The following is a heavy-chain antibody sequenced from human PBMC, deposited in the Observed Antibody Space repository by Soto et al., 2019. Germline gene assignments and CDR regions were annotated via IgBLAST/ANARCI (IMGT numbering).Heavy chain of an antibody. Sequence: PEETLSLTCTVSGGSISSSSYYWGWIRQPPGKGLEWIGSIYYSGSTYYNPSLKSRVTISVDTSKNQFSLKLSSVTAADTAVYYCARPIYDFWSGYYGVGMDVWGQGTTVTVSS. CDR1: GGSISSSSYY. CDR3: ARPIYDFWSGYYGVGMDV. J-gene: IGHJ6*02. V-gene: IGHV4-39*01. D-gene: IGHD3-3*01. CDR2: IYYSGST.